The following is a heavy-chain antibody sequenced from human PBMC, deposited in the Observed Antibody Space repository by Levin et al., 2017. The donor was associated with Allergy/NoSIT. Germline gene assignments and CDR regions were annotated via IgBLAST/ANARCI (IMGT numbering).Heavy chain of an antibody. CDR2: ISFDGKNT. D-gene: IGHD6-13*01. J-gene: IGHJ6*03. V-gene: IGHV3-30*18. CDR1: GFTFSRYG. Sequence: GGSLRLSCAASGFTFSRYGMHWVRQAPGKGLEWVAVISFDGKNTYYADSVKGRFTISRDNSQNTLYLQMSSLRAEDTAVYYCANLAAAGAYNYDYMDVWGEGTPVTVSS. CDR3: ANLAAAGAYNYDYMDV.